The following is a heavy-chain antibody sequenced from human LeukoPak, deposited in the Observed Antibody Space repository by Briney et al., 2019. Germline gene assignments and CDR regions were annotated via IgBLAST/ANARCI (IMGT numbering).Heavy chain of an antibody. Sequence: SETLSLTCTVSGGSISSYYWSWIRQPPGKGLEWIGYIYYSGSTNYNPSLKSRVTISVDTSENQFSLKLSSVTAADTAVYYCAREYSTDAFDIWGQGTMVTVSS. D-gene: IGHD6-13*01. CDR3: AREYSTDAFDI. CDR1: GGSISSYY. CDR2: IYYSGST. J-gene: IGHJ3*02. V-gene: IGHV4-59*01.